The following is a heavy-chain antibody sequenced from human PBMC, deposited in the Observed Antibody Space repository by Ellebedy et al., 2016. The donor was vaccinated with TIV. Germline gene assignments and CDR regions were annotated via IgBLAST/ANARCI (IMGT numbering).Heavy chain of an antibody. V-gene: IGHV3-33*01. D-gene: IGHD5-18*01. CDR3: ARDQVYGIQLWFDY. CDR2: IWYDGSNK. Sequence: GESLKISCAASGFTFSNYGMHWVRQAPGKGLEWGAVIWYDGSNKYYADSVKGRFTISRDNSKNTLYLQMNSLRAEDTAVYYCARDQVYGIQLWFDYWGQGTLVTVSS. J-gene: IGHJ4*02. CDR1: GFTFSNYG.